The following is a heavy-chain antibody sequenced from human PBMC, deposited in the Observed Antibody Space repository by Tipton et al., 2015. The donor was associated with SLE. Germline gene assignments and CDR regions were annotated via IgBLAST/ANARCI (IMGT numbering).Heavy chain of an antibody. J-gene: IGHJ2*01. Sequence: TLSLTCTVSGGSISPHYWSWIRQPPGKGLEWIGYIYFGGSTTYNPSLKSRVTISVDTSKNQFSLRLTSVTAADTAVYYCARLRWYFDLWGRGTLVTVSS. CDR2: IYFGGST. CDR1: GGSISPHY. CDR3: ARLRWYFDL. V-gene: IGHV4-59*11.